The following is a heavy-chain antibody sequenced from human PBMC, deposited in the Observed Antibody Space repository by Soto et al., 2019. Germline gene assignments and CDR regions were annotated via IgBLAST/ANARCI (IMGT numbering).Heavy chain of an antibody. Sequence: GASVKVSCKASGGTFSSYAISWVRQAPGQGLEWMGGIIPIFGTANYAQKFQGRVTITADESTSTAYMELSSLRSEDTAVYYCARDSRFLEWSATARDYYYYGMDVWGQGTTVTVSS. CDR2: IIPIFGTA. V-gene: IGHV1-69*13. J-gene: IGHJ6*02. CDR3: ARDSRFLEWSATARDYYYYGMDV. D-gene: IGHD3-3*01. CDR1: GGTFSSYA.